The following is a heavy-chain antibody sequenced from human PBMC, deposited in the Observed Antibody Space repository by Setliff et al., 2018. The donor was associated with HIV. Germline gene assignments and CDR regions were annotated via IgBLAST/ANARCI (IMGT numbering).Heavy chain of an antibody. D-gene: IGHD3-16*02. Sequence: ASVKVSCQASGNTFSSYGITWVRQAPGQGLEWMGWINTNTGNPTYAQGFTGRFVFSLDTSVSTAYLQISSRKAEDSAVYYCARLNDDYGWGSYRSYYFDYWGQGTLVTVSS. V-gene: IGHV7-4-1*02. CDR3: ARLNDDYGWGSYRSYYFDY. CDR1: GNTFSSYG. J-gene: IGHJ4*02. CDR2: INTNTGNP.